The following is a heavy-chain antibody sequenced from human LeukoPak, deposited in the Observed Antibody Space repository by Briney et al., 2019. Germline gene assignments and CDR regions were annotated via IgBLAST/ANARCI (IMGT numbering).Heavy chain of an antibody. D-gene: IGHD5-18*01. V-gene: IGHV3-13*01. CDR2: IGTAGNT. J-gene: IGHJ4*02. CDR1: GFTFSSYD. CDR3: ARQGYSYGFDY. Sequence: GGSLRLSCAASGFTFSSYDMHWVRQATGKGLEWVSAIGTAGNTYYPGSVKGRFTISRENAKNSLYLQMNSLRAGDTAVYYCARQGYSYGFDYWGQGTLVTVSS.